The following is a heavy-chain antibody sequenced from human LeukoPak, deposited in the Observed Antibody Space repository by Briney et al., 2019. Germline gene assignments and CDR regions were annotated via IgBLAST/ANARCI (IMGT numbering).Heavy chain of an antibody. V-gene: IGHV1-69*13. CDR1: GGTFSSYA. CDR2: IIPIFGTA. CDR3: ARGTYGSSWYYYRLGYYYYGMDV. J-gene: IGHJ6*02. D-gene: IGHD6-13*01. Sequence: ASVKVSCKASGGTFSSYAISRVRQAPGQGLEWMGGIIPIFGTANYAQKFQGRVTITADESTSTAYMELSSLRSEDTAVYYCARGTYGSSWYYYRLGYYYYGMDVWGQGTTVTVSS.